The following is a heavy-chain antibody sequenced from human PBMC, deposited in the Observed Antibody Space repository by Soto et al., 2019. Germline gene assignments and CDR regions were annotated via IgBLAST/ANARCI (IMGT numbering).Heavy chain of an antibody. J-gene: IGHJ4*02. D-gene: IGHD3-10*01. CDR1: GGSISSSSYY. V-gene: IGHV4-39*01. CDR3: TRKEAKMVRGVITWEAHDY. Sequence: SETLSLTCTVSGGSISSSSYYWGWIRQPPGKGLEWIGSIYYSGSTYYNPSLKSRVTISVDTSKNQFSLKLSSVTAADTAVYYCTRKEAKMVRGVITWEAHDYWGQGTLVTVSS. CDR2: IYYSGST.